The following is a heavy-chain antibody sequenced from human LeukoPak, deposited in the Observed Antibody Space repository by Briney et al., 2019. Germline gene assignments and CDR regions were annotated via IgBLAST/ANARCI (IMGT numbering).Heavy chain of an antibody. CDR1: GGSFSGYY. V-gene: IGHV4-34*01. CDR2: INHSGST. CDR3: ARGRECSGGSYYSRTRYFDL. J-gene: IGHJ2*01. Sequence: PSETLSLTCAVYGGSFSGYYWGWIRQPPGKGLEWIGEINHSGSTNYNPSLKSRVTISVDTSKNQFSLKLSSVTAADTAVYYCARGRECSGGSYYSRTRYFDLWGRGTLVTVSS. D-gene: IGHD2-15*01.